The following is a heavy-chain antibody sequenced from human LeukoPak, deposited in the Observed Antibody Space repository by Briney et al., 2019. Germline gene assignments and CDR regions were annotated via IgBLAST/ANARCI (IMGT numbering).Heavy chain of an antibody. J-gene: IGHJ4*02. D-gene: IGHD5/OR15-5a*01. CDR3: TSAGTVSTMPNRRDY. CDR2: INDGGVYT. Sequence: PGGSLRLSCAASGFTFRSYGMSWVRQAPGKGPEWVSAINDGGVYTYYEDSVKGRFTISRDNSQNTLFLQMNSLRVEDTAVYYFTSAGTVSTMPNRRDYWGQATLVTVSS. CDR1: GFTFRSYG. V-gene: IGHV3-23*01.